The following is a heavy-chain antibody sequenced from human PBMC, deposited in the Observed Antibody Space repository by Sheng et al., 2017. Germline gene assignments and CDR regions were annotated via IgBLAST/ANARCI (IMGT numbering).Heavy chain of an antibody. Sequence: QVQLQESGPGLVKPSETLSLTCAVSGYSISSGYYWGWIRQPPGKGLEWIGSIYHSGSTYYNPSLKSRVTISVDTSKNQFSLKLSSVTAADTAVYYCARAEKVGSSGWYGWFDPWGQGTLVTVSS. V-gene: IGHV4-38-2*01. CDR1: GYSISSGYY. J-gene: IGHJ5*02. CDR3: ARAEKVGSSGWYGWFDP. CDR2: IYHSGST. D-gene: IGHD6-19*01.